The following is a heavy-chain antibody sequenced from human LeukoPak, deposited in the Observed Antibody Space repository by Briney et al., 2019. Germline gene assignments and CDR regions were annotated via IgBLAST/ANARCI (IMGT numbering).Heavy chain of an antibody. Sequence: PGGSLRLSCAASGFTFSDYYMSWIRQAPGKGLEWVSYISSSGSTIYYAASVKGRFTISRDMSKNILYLQMNSLRAEDTAVYYCVRVVDHIPYWGQGTLVTVSS. CDR1: GFTFSDYY. CDR3: VRVVDHIPY. CDR2: ISSSGSTI. J-gene: IGHJ4*02. D-gene: IGHD2-2*02. V-gene: IGHV3-11*01.